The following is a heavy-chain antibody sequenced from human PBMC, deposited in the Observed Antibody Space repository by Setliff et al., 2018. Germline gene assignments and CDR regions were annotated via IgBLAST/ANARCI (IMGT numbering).Heavy chain of an antibody. V-gene: IGHV4-61*09. CDR1: GGSISEPNYY. J-gene: IGHJ6*03. D-gene: IGHD4-17*01. CDR2: IYTRGST. Sequence: SETLSLTCTVSGGSISEPNYYWSWIRQPVGKGLEWIGHIYTRGSTNYNPSLRTRVSISVDTSKNQFSLTLSSVTAADTAVYYCARETTMTYYFYYMDVWGKGTTVTVSS. CDR3: ARETTMTYYFYYMDV.